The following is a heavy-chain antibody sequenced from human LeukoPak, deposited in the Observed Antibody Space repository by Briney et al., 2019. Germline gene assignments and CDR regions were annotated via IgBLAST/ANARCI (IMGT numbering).Heavy chain of an antibody. D-gene: IGHD2-21*01. J-gene: IGHJ4*02. V-gene: IGHV3-7*01. CDR1: GFTFSSYW. Sequence: GGSLRLSCAASGFTFSSYWMSWVRQAPGKGLEWVANIKQDGSEKYYVDSVKGRFTISRDNAKNSLYLQMNSLRAEDTAVYYCASPKSNGYCGGDCSFDYWGQGTLVTVSS. CDR3: ASPKSNGYCGGDCSFDY. CDR2: IKQDGSEK.